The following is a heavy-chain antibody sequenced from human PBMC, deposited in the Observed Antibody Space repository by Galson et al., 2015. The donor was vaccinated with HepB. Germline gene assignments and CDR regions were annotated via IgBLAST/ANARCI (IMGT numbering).Heavy chain of an antibody. J-gene: IGHJ5*02. CDR3: ASGLPVILGNWFDP. CDR1: GFTFSRYT. CDR2: ISSDGTKE. D-gene: IGHD3-22*01. V-gene: IGHV3-30*04. Sequence: SLRLSCAASGFTFSRYTLRWVRQAPGRGLEWVSLISSDGTKEYYADSVKGRFTISRANSKNTLFLQMDSLRVEDTAVYYCASGLPVILGNWFDPWGQGTLVTVSS.